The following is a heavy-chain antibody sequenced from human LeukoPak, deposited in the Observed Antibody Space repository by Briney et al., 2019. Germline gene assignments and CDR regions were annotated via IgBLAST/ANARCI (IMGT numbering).Heavy chain of an antibody. J-gene: IGHJ4*02. D-gene: IGHD3-3*01. V-gene: IGHV3-30*02. CDR3: ATGSISIFGVVINGIHYFDY. Sequence: GGSLRLSCAASGFTFSSYGMHWVRQAPGKGLEWVAFIRYDGSNKYYADSVKGRFTISRDNSKNTLYLQMNSLRAEDTAVYYCATGSISIFGVVINGIHYFDYWGQGTLVTVSS. CDR1: GFTFSSYG. CDR2: IRYDGSNK.